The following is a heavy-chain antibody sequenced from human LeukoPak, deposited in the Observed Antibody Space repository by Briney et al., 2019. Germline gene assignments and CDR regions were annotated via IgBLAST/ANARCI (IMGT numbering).Heavy chain of an antibody. CDR2: IIPIFGIA. Sequence: SVKVSCKASGGTFSSYAISWVRQAPGQGLEWMGRIIPIFGIANYEQKFQGRVTIPADKSTSTAYMELSSLRSEDTAVYYCARVGGQAYCGGDCYYNWFDPWGQGTLVTVSS. V-gene: IGHV1-69*04. CDR3: ARVGGQAYCGGDCYYNWFDP. CDR1: GGTFSSYA. J-gene: IGHJ5*02. D-gene: IGHD2-21*02.